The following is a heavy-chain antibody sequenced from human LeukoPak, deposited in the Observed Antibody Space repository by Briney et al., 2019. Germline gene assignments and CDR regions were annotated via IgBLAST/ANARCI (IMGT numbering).Heavy chain of an antibody. CDR3: AKEATWELLQSYYFDY. D-gene: IGHD1-26*01. V-gene: IGHV3-23*01. J-gene: IGHJ4*02. Sequence: PGGSLRLSCAASGLTFSSYAMGWVRQAPGKGLEWISAISGSGSRTYYAASVRGRFTTSRDNSQSTVYLQMNSLRAEDTAVYYCAKEATWELLQSYYFDYWGQGILVTVSS. CDR2: ISGSGSRT. CDR1: GLTFSSYA.